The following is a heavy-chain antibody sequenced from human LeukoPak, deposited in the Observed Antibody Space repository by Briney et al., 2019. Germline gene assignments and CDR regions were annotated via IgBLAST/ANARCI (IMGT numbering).Heavy chain of an antibody. D-gene: IGHD1-1*01. V-gene: IGHV3-43D*03. J-gene: IGHJ6*03. CDR1: GFTFDDYA. CDR3: AKDGTTGATYYMDV. CDR2: ISWDGGST. Sequence: GGSLRLSCAASGFTFDDYAMHWVRQAPGKGLEWVSLISWDGGSTYYADSVKGRFTISGDNSKNSLYLQMNSLRAEDTALYYCAKDGTTGATYYMDVWGKGTTVTVSS.